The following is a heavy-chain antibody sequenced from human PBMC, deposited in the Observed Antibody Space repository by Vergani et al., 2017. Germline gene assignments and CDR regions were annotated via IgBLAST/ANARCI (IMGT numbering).Heavy chain of an antibody. CDR1: GFTFSSYA. D-gene: IGHD6-6*01. Sequence: QVQLVESGGGVVQPGRSLRLSCAASGFTFSSYAMHWVRQAPGKGLEWVAVISYDGSNKYYADSVKGRFTISRDNSKNTLYLQMNSLRAEDTAVYYCARDGLSSIAALSYLDYWGQGTLVTVSS. V-gene: IGHV3-30*04. J-gene: IGHJ4*02. CDR3: ARDGLSSIAALSYLDY. CDR2: ISYDGSNK.